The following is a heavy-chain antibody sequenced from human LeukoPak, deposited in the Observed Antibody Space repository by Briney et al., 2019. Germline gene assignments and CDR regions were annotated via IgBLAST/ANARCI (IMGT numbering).Heavy chain of an antibody. CDR1: GFTFSSYA. CDR3: ARDIRSSGWYYFDY. V-gene: IGHV3-30-3*01. D-gene: IGHD6-19*01. J-gene: IGHJ4*02. CDR2: ISYDGSNK. Sequence: GRSLRLSCAASGFTFSSYAMHWVRQAPGKGLEWVAVISYDGSNKYYADSVKGRFTISRDNFKNTLYLQMDSLRAEDTAVYYCARDIRSSGWYYFDYWGQGTLVTVSS.